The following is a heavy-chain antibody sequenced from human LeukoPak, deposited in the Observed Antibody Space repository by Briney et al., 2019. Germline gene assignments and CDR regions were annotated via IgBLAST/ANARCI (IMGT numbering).Heavy chain of an antibody. CDR3: ARARSTGYYVADY. D-gene: IGHD3-9*01. J-gene: IGHJ4*02. CDR2: ISGDGGST. Sequence: GGSLRLSCAASGFTFNSYAMHWVRHAPGKGLEWVSLISGDGGSTYYADSVKGRFTISRDNSKNSLYLQMNSLRAEDTALYYCARARSTGYYVADYWGQGTLVTVSS. V-gene: IGHV3-43*02. CDR1: GFTFNSYA.